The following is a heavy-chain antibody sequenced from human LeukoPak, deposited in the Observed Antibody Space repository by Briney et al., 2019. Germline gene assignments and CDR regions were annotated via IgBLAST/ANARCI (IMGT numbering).Heavy chain of an antibody. D-gene: IGHD3-22*01. J-gene: IGHJ3*02. CDR3: ARVSEYYYDSSGYSDAFDI. CDR1: GFTFSSYW. CDR2: IKQDGSEK. V-gene: IGHV3-7*04. Sequence: PGGSLRLSCAASGFTFSSYWMSWVRQAPGKGLEWVANIKQDGSEKYYVDSVKGRFTISRDNAKNSLYLQMNSLRAEDTAVYYCARVSEYYYDSSGYSDAFDIWGQGTMVTVSS.